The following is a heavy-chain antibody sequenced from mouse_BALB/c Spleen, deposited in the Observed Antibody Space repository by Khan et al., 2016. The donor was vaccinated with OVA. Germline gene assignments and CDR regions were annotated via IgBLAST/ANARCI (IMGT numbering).Heavy chain of an antibody. CDR3: ARRGLRWDFDY. D-gene: IGHD1-1*01. J-gene: IGHJ2*01. Sequence: VQLQQSGAELAKPGASVKMSCKASGYTFINYLMNWVKQRPGQGLEWVGYINPTTGYTEYNQRFKDKATLTADKSSSTAHMQLSSLTSEDSVVYYCARRGLRWDFDYWGQGTTLTVSS. CDR2: INPTTGYT. CDR1: GYTFINYL. V-gene: IGHV1-4*01.